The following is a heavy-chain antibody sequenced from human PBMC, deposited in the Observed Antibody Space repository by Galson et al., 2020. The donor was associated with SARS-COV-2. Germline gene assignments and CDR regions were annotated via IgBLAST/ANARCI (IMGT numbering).Heavy chain of an antibody. J-gene: IGHJ4*02. V-gene: IGHV1-8*01. CDR3: ATLFSYDISYCSC. CDR1: GYTFANYD. D-gene: IGHD3-16*01. CDR2: FSPNSGHS. Sequence: ASVKVSCKTSGYTFANYDINWVRQAPGQGLEWLGRFSPNSGHSAYAQNFHGRLTMTWDTSITTAYMELSGLTSEETAIYYCATLFSYDISYCSCWGQGGLVTVSS.